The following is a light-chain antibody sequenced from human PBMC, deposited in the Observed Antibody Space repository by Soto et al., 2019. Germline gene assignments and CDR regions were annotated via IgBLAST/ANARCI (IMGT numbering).Light chain of an antibody. J-gene: IGLJ1*01. V-gene: IGLV2-14*02. CDR2: EVD. CDR3: SSYAAGSIYV. Sequence: QSVLTQPASVSGSPGQSITISCAGTTSDVAYYDLVSWYQQHPGRAPKLLIYEVDKRPSGISVRFSGSKSGATASLTITGLQAEDEADYYCSSYAAGSIYVFGTGTKLTVL. CDR1: TSDVAYYDL.